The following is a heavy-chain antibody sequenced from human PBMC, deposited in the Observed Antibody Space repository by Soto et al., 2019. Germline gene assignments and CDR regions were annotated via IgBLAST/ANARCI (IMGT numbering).Heavy chain of an antibody. CDR3: ARAAAVAAEGYYDMDV. V-gene: IGHV3-33*01. Sequence: QVQLVESGGGVVQPGRSLRLSCAASGFTFSSYGMQWVRQAPGKGLEWVAVIWYDGSNENYADSVKGRFTISRDNSKNTLYLQMNSLRAEDTAVYYCARAAAVAAEGYYDMDVWGKGTTVTVSS. CDR2: IWYDGSNE. J-gene: IGHJ6*03. D-gene: IGHD6-19*01. CDR1: GFTFSSYG.